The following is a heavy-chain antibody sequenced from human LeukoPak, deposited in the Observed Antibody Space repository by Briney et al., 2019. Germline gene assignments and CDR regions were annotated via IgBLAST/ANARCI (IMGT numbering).Heavy chain of an antibody. D-gene: IGHD2-2*01. V-gene: IGHV4-34*01. CDR2: INHSGST. CDR1: GGSFSGYY. CDR3: ARGTSHTES. Sequence: SETLSLTCAVYGGSFSGYYWSWIRQPPGKGLEWIGEINHSGSTNYNPSLKSRVTISVDKSKNQFSLKLSSVTAADTAVYYCARGTSHTESWGQGTLVTVSS. J-gene: IGHJ4*02.